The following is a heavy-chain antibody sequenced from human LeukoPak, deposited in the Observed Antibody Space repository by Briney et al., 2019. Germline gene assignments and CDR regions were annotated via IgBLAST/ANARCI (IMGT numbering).Heavy chain of an antibody. D-gene: IGHD3-22*01. CDR3: ARDRYYYGSSGYWDASDI. V-gene: IGHV1-18*01. Sequence: ASVKVSCNASGYTFTSYGISWVRQAPGQGLEWMGWLSAYNGNTNYAQKLQGRVTMTTDTSTSTAYMELRSLRSDDTAVYYCARDRYYYGSSGYWDASDIWGQGTMVTVSS. CDR1: GYTFTSYG. J-gene: IGHJ3*02. CDR2: LSAYNGNT.